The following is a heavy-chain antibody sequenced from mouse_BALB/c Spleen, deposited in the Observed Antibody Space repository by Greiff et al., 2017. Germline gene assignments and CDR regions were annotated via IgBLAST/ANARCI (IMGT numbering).Heavy chain of an antibody. CDR3: ARGGGRDAMDY. CDR2: ISDGGSYT. V-gene: IGHV5-4*02. CDR1: GFTFSDYY. Sequence: EVQLVESGGGLVKPGGSLKLSCAASGFTFSDYYMYWVRQTPEKRLEWVATISDGGSYTYYPDSVKGRFTISRDNAKNNLYLQMSSLKSEDTAMYYCARGGGRDAMDYWGQGTSVTVSS. J-gene: IGHJ4*01.